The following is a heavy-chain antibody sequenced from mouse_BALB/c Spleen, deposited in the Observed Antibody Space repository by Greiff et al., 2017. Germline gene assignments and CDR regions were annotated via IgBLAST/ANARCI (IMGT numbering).Heavy chain of an antibody. CDR2: IWSGGST. J-gene: IGHJ3*01. CDR3: ATPHYYGSSYGFAY. CDR1: GFSLTSYG. D-gene: IGHD1-1*01. Sequence: VQLQQSGPGLVQPSQSLSITCTVSGFSLTSYGVHWVRQSPGKGLEWLGVIWSGGSTDYNAAFISRLSISKDNSKSQVFFKMNSLQANDTAIYYCATPHYYGSSYGFAYWGQGTLVTVSA. V-gene: IGHV2-2*02.